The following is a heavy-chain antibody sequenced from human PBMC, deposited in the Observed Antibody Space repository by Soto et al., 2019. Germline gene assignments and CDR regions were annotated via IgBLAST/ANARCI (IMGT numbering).Heavy chain of an antibody. CDR3: ARVVCSSTINCYFDY. Sequence: PSETLSLTCTVSGGSISSYYWSWIRQPPGKGLEWIGYIYYSGSTNYNPSLKSRVTISVDTSKNQFSLKLSSVTAADTAVYYCARVVCSSTINCYFDYWGQGTLVTVSS. V-gene: IGHV4-59*01. CDR1: GGSISSYY. J-gene: IGHJ4*02. CDR2: IYYSGST. D-gene: IGHD2-2*01.